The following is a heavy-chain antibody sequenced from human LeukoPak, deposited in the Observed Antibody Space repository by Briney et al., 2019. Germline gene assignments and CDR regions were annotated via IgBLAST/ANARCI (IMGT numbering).Heavy chain of an antibody. D-gene: IGHD6-19*01. Sequence: GGSLRLSCVASGFYYNNYGMNWVRQAPGKGLEWVSSISSSSSYIYYADSVKGRFTISRDNAKNSLYLQMNSLRAEDTAVYYCARDLGWLATVSPFDYWGQGTLVTVSS. CDR1: GFYYNNYG. CDR3: ARDLGWLATVSPFDY. J-gene: IGHJ4*02. V-gene: IGHV3-21*01. CDR2: ISSSSSYI.